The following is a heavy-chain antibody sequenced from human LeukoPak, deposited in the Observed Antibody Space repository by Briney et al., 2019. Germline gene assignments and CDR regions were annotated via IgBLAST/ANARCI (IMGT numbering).Heavy chain of an antibody. V-gene: IGHV4-34*01. J-gene: IGHJ5*02. CDR2: INHSGST. CDR3: ARGLLPPYTYYDSSGSGAQVFRP. D-gene: IGHD3-22*01. Sequence: SETLSLTCAVYGGSFSGYYWSWIRQPPGKGLEWIGEINHSGSTNYNPSLKSRVTISVDTSKNQFSLKLSSVTAADTAVYYCARGLLPPYTYYDSSGSGAQVFRPWGQGTLVTVSS. CDR1: GGSFSGYY.